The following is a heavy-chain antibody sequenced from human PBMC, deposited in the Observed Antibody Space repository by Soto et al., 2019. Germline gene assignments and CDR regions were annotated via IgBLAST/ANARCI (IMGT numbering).Heavy chain of an antibody. J-gene: IGHJ4*02. CDR3: ARARATIAAAAIFDC. Sequence: QVQLQESGPGLVKPSGTLSLTCAVSGGSISTSNWXSWVRQPPGKGLEWIGEVYRTGSTNYNPSLESRLTLSVDKSKNQFSLKLTSVTAADTAVYYCARARATIAAAAIFDCWGQGTLVTVSS. CDR1: GGSISTSNW. D-gene: IGHD6-13*01. CDR2: VYRTGST. V-gene: IGHV4-4*02.